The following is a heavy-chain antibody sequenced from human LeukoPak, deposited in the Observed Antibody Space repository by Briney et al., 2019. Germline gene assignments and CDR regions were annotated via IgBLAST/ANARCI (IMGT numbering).Heavy chain of an antibody. CDR1: GGSISSGDYY. D-gene: IGHD3-10*01. V-gene: IGHV4-30-4*08. CDR2: IYYSGGT. J-gene: IGHJ3*02. Sequence: SETLSLTCTVSGGSISSGDYYWSWIRQPPGKGLEWIGYIYYSGGTYYNPSLKSRVTISVDTSKNQFSLKLSSVTAADTAVYYRARTFSGTDAFDIWGQGTMVTVSS. CDR3: ARTFSGTDAFDI.